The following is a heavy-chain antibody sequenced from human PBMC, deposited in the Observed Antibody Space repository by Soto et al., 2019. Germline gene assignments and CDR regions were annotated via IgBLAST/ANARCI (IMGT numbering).Heavy chain of an antibody. D-gene: IGHD2-2*01. J-gene: IGHJ4*02. CDR2: ISGSGDST. V-gene: IGHV3-23*01. Sequence: GGSLRLSCAASGFTFRSYAMSWVRQAPGKGLEWVSGISGSGDSTYYADSVKGRFTISRDNSKNTLYLQMSSLRPEDTAEYYCAKGANVVIVPGAMDRWVQGALVTVSS. CDR3: AKGANVVIVPGAMDR. CDR1: GFTFRSYA.